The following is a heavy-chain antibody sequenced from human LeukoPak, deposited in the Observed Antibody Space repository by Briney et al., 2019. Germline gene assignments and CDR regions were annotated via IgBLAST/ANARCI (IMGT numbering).Heavy chain of an antibody. J-gene: IGHJ3*02. V-gene: IGHV1-24*01. CDR1: GGTFSSYA. D-gene: IGHD3-22*01. CDR3: ATKGTVVVITDDAFDI. CDR2: FDPEDGET. Sequence: ASVKVSCKASGGTFSSYAISWVRQAPGKGLEWMGGFDPEDGETIYAQKFQGRVTMTEDTSTDTAYMELSSLRSEDTAVYYCATKGTVVVITDDAFDIWGQGTMVTVSS.